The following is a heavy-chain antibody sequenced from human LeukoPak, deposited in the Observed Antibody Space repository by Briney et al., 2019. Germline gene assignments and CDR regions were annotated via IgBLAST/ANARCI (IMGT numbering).Heavy chain of an antibody. CDR3: ARRSSSWYGHFDY. Sequence: GGSLRLSCAASGFTFSSYSMNWVRQAPGKGLEWVSSISSSSSYIYYADSVKGRFTISRDNAKNSLYLQMNSLRAEDTAVYYCARRSSSWYGHFDYWGQGTLVTVSS. V-gene: IGHV3-21*01. D-gene: IGHD6-13*01. CDR1: GFTFSSYS. CDR2: ISSSSSYI. J-gene: IGHJ4*02.